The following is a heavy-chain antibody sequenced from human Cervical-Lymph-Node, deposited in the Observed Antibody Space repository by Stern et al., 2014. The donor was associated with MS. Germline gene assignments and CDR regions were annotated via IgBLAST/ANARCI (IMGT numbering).Heavy chain of an antibody. CDR1: GGSISSGGYY. Sequence: EQLVESGPGLVKPSQTLSLTCTVSGGSISSGGYYWSWIRQHPGKGLEWIGYIYSSGSTYYNPSLKSRVTISVDTSKNQFSLKLSSVTAADTAVYYCARDLRYYYDSSGYYYRWFDPWGQGTLVTVSS. D-gene: IGHD3-22*01. CDR3: ARDLRYYYDSSGYYYRWFDP. J-gene: IGHJ5*02. V-gene: IGHV4-31*03. CDR2: IYSSGST.